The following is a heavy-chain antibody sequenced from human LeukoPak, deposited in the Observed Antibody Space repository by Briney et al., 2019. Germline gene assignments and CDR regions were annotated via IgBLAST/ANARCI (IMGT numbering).Heavy chain of an antibody. V-gene: IGHV3-9*01. CDR1: GFTFDDYA. Sequence: GGSLRLSCAAAGFTFDDYAMHWVRQAPGKGLGWVSGIRWNSGRKGYADSVKCRFTISRDNAKNSLYLQMNSLRAEDTALYYCAKDMGADCGGDCSQDYWGQGTLVTVSS. CDR3: AKDMGADCGGDCSQDY. CDR2: IRWNSGRK. J-gene: IGHJ4*02. D-gene: IGHD2-21*01.